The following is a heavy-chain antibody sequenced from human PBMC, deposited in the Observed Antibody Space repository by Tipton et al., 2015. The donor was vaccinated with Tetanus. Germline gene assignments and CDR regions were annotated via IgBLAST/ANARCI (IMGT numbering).Heavy chain of an antibody. CDR1: GGYFSNYY. D-gene: IGHD5-24*01. CDR3: ARGIDAYKTGNY. Sequence: TLSLTCAVYGGYFSNYYWGWIRQPPGEGVGWVGEVHPSGSTSYNPSLGNRVTISIDTSKNQFSLKLTSLTAADTSVYFCARGIDAYKTGNYWGQGTLVTVSS. CDR2: VHPSGST. J-gene: IGHJ4*02. V-gene: IGHV4-34*01.